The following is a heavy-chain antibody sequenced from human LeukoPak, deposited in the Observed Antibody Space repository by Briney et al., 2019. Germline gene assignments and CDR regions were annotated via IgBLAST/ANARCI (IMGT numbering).Heavy chain of an antibody. CDR1: GFTFSSYA. Sequence: GGSLRLSCAASGFTFSSYAMSWVRQAPGKGLEWVSAISCSGGSTYYADSVKGRFTISRDNSKNTLYLQMNSLRAEGTAVYNCAASGMDYDILTGYFYYNWFDPWGQGT. D-gene: IGHD3-9*01. CDR3: AASGMDYDILTGYFYYNWFDP. CDR2: ISCSGGST. V-gene: IGHV3-23*01. J-gene: IGHJ5*02.